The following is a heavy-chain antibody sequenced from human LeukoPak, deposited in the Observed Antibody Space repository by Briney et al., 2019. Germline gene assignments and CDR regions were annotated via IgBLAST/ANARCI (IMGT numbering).Heavy chain of an antibody. J-gene: IGHJ6*04. CDR2: ISTSGST. D-gene: IGHD3-10*01. Sequence: ASETLSLTCTVSGGSISSYYWSWIRQPAGKGLESIGHISTSGSTNYNPSLKSRVTISVDTSKNQFSLKLSSVTAADTAVYYCAREAHSMKYYYGSGSLAGILDVWGKGTTVTVSS. V-gene: IGHV4-4*07. CDR3: AREAHSMKYYYGSGSLAGILDV. CDR1: GGSISSYY.